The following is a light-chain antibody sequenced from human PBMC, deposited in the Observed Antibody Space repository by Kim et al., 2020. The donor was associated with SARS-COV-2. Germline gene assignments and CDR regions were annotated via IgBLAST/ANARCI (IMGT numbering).Light chain of an antibody. V-gene: IGKV1-9*01. CDR2: AAS. CDR3: QQLASYPLT. J-gene: IGKJ4*01. Sequence: DIQLTQSPSFLSVFVGDRVTISCRASQGISSYLAWYQQKPGKAPKLLIYAASTLQSGVPSRFSGSGSGTEFTLTISSLQPEDSATYFCQQLASYPLTFGGGTKVEIK. CDR1: QGISSY.